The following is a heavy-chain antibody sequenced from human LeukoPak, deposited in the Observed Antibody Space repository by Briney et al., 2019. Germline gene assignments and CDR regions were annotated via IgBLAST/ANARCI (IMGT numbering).Heavy chain of an antibody. CDR3: ARGAVAGANFDY. CDR2: ITTDGSGT. D-gene: IGHD1-26*01. J-gene: IGHJ4*02. CDR1: GFTFDRYW. Sequence: GGSLRLSCADSGFTFDRYWMHWVRQAPGKGLAWVSHITTDGSGTSYADSVKGRFTISRDNAKKTLYLQMNSLRAEDTAVYYCARGAVAGANFDYWGLGTLVTVSS. V-gene: IGHV3-74*01.